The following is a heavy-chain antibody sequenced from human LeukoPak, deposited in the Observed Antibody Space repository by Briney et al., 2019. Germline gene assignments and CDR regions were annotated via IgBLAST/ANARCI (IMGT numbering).Heavy chain of an antibody. V-gene: IGHV4-59*01. CDR2: IYYSGST. J-gene: IGHJ4*02. CDR1: GGSISSYY. CDR3: ARADVDTAMVYFDY. Sequence: SETLSLTCTVSGGSISSYYWSWIRQPPGKGREWLGYIYYSGSTNYNPSLKGRVPLSLDTSKKQFSLKLSSSTAPDPALYFFARADVDTAMVYFDYWGQGTLVTVSS. D-gene: IGHD5-18*01.